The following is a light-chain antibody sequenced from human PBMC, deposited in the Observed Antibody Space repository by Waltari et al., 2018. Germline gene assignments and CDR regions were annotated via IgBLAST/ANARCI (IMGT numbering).Light chain of an antibody. CDR2: DVS. V-gene: IGLV2-14*03. CDR3: SSFTTSSSWI. CDR1: ISEIGAYNQ. Sequence: QSALTQPASVSGSPGQSITITCTGTISEIGAYNQVSWYQQYPGQAPKLLIFDVSDRPPGVFDRFSGSKSGNTASLTISGLQAEDEADYYCSSFTTSSSWIFGGGTKLTVL. J-gene: IGLJ2*01.